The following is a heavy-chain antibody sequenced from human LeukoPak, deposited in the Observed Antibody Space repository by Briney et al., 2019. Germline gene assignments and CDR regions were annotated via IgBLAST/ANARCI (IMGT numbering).Heavy chain of an antibody. CDR2: ISSSGSTK. D-gene: IGHD2-8*01. CDR1: GFTFSDYY. J-gene: IGHJ3*02. Sequence: GGPLRLSCAASGFTFSDYYMSWIRQAPGKGLEWVSYISSSGSTKYYADPVKGRFTISRDNAKNSLYLQMNSLRAEDTAVYYCARGLLYPGGHDAFDIWGQGTMVTVSS. CDR3: ARGLLYPGGHDAFDI. V-gene: IGHV3-11*04.